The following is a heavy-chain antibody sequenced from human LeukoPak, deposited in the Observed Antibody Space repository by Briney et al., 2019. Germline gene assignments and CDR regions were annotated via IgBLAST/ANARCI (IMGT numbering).Heavy chain of an antibody. CDR2: INHSGST. V-gene: IGHV4-34*01. Sequence: SETLSLTCAVYGGSFSGYYWSWIRQPPGKGLEWIGEINHSGSTNYNPSLKSRVTISVDTSKNQFSLKLSSVTAADTAVYYCARGRRLRFGYYYYYMDVWGNGTTVTVSS. CDR1: GGSFSGYY. CDR3: ARGRRLRFGYYYYYMDV. J-gene: IGHJ6*03. D-gene: IGHD5-12*01.